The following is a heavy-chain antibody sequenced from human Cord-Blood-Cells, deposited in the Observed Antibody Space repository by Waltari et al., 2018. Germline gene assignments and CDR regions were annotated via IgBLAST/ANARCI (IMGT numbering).Heavy chain of an antibody. D-gene: IGHD3-10*01. J-gene: IGHJ4*02. CDR1: GGTFSSYA. V-gene: IGHV1-69*06. CDR2: IIPIFGTA. Sequence: QVQLVQSGAEVKKPGSSVKVSCKASGGTFSSYAISWVRRAPGQGLEWMGWIIPIFGTANYAQKVQGRVTITADKSTSTAYMELSSLRSEDTAVYYCARGGCGVTMVNYNFDYWGQGTLVTVSS. CDR3: ARGGCGVTMVNYNFDY.